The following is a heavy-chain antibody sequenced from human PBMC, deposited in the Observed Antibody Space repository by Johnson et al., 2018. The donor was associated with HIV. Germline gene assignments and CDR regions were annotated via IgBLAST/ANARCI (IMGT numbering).Heavy chain of an antibody. J-gene: IGHJ3*02. CDR3: AKDIVYGVYGSQGAFHI. CDR2: ISWNSGSI. Sequence: VQLVESGGGLAEPGRSLRLSCEASGFKFDDYAMHWVRQFPGKGLEWVSGISWNSGSIDYADSVKGRFSISRDNTKKSLYLQMNGLRPEDTGIYYCAKDIVYGVYGSQGAFHIWGRGTMVKVSS. CDR1: GFKFDDYA. D-gene: IGHD4-17*01. V-gene: IGHV3-9*01.